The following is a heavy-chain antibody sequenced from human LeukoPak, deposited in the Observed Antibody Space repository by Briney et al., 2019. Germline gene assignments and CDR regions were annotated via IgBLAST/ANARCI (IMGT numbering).Heavy chain of an antibody. D-gene: IGHD2-21*01. V-gene: IGHV3-48*03. CDR1: GFTFSSYE. CDR2: ISSSGSTI. J-gene: IGHJ4*02. CDR3: ARETGSGGGGYCC. Sequence: GGSLRLSCAASGFTFSSYEMNWVRQAPGKGLEWVSYISSSGSTIYYADSVKGRFTISRDNAKNSLYLQMNSLRSDDTAVYYCARETGSGGGGYCCWGQGTLVTVSS.